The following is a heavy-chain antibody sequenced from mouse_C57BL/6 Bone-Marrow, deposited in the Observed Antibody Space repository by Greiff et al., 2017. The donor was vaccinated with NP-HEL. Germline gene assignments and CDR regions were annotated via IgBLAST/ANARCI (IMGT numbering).Heavy chain of an antibody. D-gene: IGHD1-1*01. V-gene: IGHV5-15*01. Sequence: EVKLMESGGGLVQPGGSLKLSCAASGFTFSDYGMAWVRQAPRTGPEWVAFISNLAYSIYYADTVTGRFTISRENAKNTLYLEMSSLRSEDTAMYYCARGYYGRDYAMDYWGQGTSVTVSS. CDR2: ISNLAYSI. CDR1: GFTFSDYG. J-gene: IGHJ4*01. CDR3: ARGYYGRDYAMDY.